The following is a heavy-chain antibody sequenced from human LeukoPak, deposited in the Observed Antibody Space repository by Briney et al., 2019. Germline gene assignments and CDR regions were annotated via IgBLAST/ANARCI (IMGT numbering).Heavy chain of an antibody. CDR3: ARAKYSSRWSLDY. V-gene: IGHV3-23*01. D-gene: IGHD6-13*01. CDR1: GFTFGSYA. CDR2: SGSGGST. Sequence: GGSLRLSCAASGFTFGSYAMSWVRQAPGKGLEWVSASGSGGSTYYADSVKGRFTISRDNGNNTMYLQMNSLRAEDTAIYYCARAKYSSRWSLDYWGQGALVTVSS. J-gene: IGHJ4*02.